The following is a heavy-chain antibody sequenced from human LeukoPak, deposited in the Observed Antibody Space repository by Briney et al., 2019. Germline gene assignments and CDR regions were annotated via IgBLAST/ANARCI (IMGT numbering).Heavy chain of an antibody. Sequence: ASVKVSCKASGYTFTSYYMHWVRQAPGQGLEWMGIINPSGGSTSYAQKFQGRVTMTRDTSISTAYMELSRLRSDDTAVYYCARDRGGGLLRWLDHYWGQGTLVTVSS. CDR3: ARDRGGGLLRWLDHY. CDR2: INPSGGST. V-gene: IGHV1-46*01. J-gene: IGHJ4*02. D-gene: IGHD4-23*01. CDR1: GYTFTSYY.